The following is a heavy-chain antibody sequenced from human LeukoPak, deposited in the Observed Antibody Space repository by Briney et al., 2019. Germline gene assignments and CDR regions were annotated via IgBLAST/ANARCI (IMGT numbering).Heavy chain of an antibody. J-gene: IGHJ4*02. D-gene: IGHD2-2*01. V-gene: IGHV1-69*13. Sequence: GASVKVSCKASGGTFSSYAISWVRQAPGQGLEWMGGIIPIFGTANYAQKFQGRVTITADESTSTAYMELSSLRSEDTAVYYCARPRGYCSSTSCFHFDYWGQRTLVTVSS. CDR1: GGTFSSYA. CDR3: ARPRGYCSSTSCFHFDY. CDR2: IIPIFGTA.